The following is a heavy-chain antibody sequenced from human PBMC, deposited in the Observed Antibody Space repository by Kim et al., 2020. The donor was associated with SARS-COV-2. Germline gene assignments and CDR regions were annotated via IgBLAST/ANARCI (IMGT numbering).Heavy chain of an antibody. CDR1: GFTFSNAW. Sequence: GGSLRLSCAASGFTFSNAWMSWVRQAPGKGLEWVGRIKSKTDGGTTDYAAPVKGRFTISRDDSKNTLYLQMNSLKTEDTAVYYCTTLSQYYYDSSGYYLIDYWGQGTLVTVSS. CDR2: IKSKTDGGTT. D-gene: IGHD3-22*01. CDR3: TTLSQYYYDSSGYYLIDY. J-gene: IGHJ4*02. V-gene: IGHV3-15*01.